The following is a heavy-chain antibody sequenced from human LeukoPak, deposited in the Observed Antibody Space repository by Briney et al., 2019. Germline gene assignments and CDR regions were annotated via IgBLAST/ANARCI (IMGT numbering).Heavy chain of an antibody. D-gene: IGHD3-10*01. CDR3: ATGFGELPEMRWFDL. Sequence: ASVKVSCKASGYTFTSHDINWVRQATGQGLEWMGWMNPNSGNTGYAQKFQGRVAMTRDTSINTAYLDLYSLRSEDTAVYYCATGFGELPEMRWFDLWGQGTLVTVSS. J-gene: IGHJ5*02. CDR2: MNPNSGNT. V-gene: IGHV1-8*01. CDR1: GYTFTSHD.